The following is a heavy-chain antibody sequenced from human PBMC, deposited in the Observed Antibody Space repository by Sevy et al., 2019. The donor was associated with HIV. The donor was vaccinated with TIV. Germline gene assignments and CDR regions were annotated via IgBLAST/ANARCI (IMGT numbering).Heavy chain of an antibody. V-gene: IGHV3-30-3*01. J-gene: IGHJ3*02. CDR1: GFAFRDSA. D-gene: IGHD4-17*01. Sequence: GGSLRLSCEASGFAFRDSAIHWVRQSPGKGLEWVALISHGGSYEYYVDSVKGRFTVSSDRANNIRYLQMDSLRVEVTAVYYGARMVSWGLRWELMKENAFDIWGQGTAVTVSS. CDR3: ARMVSWGLRWELMKENAFDI. CDR2: ISHGGSYE.